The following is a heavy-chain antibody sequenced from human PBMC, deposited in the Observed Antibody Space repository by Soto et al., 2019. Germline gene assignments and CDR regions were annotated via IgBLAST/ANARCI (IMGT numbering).Heavy chain of an antibody. D-gene: IGHD3-3*01. CDR3: ARDAVRITIFGVVPKVYYYYGMDV. CDR2: INPSGGST. V-gene: IGHV1-46*01. J-gene: IGHJ6*02. CDR1: GYTFTSYY. Sequence: ASVKVSCKASGYTFTSYYMHWVRQAPGQGLEWMGIINPSGGSTSYAQKFQGRVTMTRDTSTSTVYMELSSLRSEDTAVYYCARDAVRITIFGVVPKVYYYYGMDVWGQGTTVTVSS.